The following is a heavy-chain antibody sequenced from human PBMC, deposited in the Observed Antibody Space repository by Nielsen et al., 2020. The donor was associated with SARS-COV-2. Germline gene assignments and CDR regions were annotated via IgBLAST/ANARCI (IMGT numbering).Heavy chain of an antibody. J-gene: IGHJ4*02. CDR2: IIPIFGTA. Sequence: WVRQAPGQGLEWMGGIIPIFGTANYAQKFQGRVTITADESTSTAYMELSSLRSEGTAVYYCARNSDTAMVLYYFDYWGQGTLVTVSS. V-gene: IGHV1-69*01. CDR3: ARNSDTAMVLYYFDY. D-gene: IGHD5-18*01.